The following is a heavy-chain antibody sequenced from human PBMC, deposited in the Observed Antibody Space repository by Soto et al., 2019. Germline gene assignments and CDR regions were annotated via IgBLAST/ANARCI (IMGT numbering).Heavy chain of an antibody. D-gene: IGHD3-10*01. J-gene: IGHJ4*02. V-gene: IGHV4-34*01. CDR1: GGSFSCYY. CDR2: INHSGST. CDR3: VSGWEFFDY. Sequence: PSETLSLTCAVYGGSFSCYYWSWIRQPPGKGLEWIGEINHSGSTNYNPSLKSRVTISVDTSKNQFSLKLSSVTAADTAVYYCVSGWEFFDYWGQGTLVTVSS.